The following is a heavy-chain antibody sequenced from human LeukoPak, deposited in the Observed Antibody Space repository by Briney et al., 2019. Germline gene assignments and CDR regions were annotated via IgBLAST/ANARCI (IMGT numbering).Heavy chain of an antibody. CDR2: IHHSGST. CDR3: ARYGSGSEEGWFDP. D-gene: IGHD3-10*01. Sequence: PSETLSLTCAVSGYSISSSNWWGWIRQPPGKGLEWISYIHHSGSTYYNPSLKSRVTMSVDTSKNQFSLKLSSVTAVDTAVYYCARYGSGSEEGWFDPWGQGTLVTVSS. V-gene: IGHV4-28*01. CDR1: GYSISSSNW. J-gene: IGHJ5*02.